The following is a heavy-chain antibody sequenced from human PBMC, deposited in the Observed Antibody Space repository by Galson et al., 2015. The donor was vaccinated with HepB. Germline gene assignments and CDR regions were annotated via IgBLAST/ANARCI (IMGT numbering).Heavy chain of an antibody. V-gene: IGHV4-59*08. J-gene: IGHJ5*02. Sequence: ETLSLTCTVSGGSISIYYWSWIRQPPGKQLEWIGCIYHSGSTNHNPSLRSRVTISVDTSKNQFSLKLSSVTAADPAVYYCARVPLDYSGDPYHWGQGPLVPSLQ. D-gene: IGHD4-23*01. CDR2: IYHSGST. CDR1: GGSISIYY. CDR3: ARVPLDYSGDPYH.